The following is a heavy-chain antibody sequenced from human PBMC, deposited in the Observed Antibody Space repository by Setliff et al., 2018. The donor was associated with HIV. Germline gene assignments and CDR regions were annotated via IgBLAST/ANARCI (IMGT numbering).Heavy chain of an antibody. CDR3: ARDGRFASGAKFDAFDI. CDR2: ISSSGDHT. Sequence: GGSLRLSCLASGFTFSSYSMNWVRQAPGKGLEWVSYISSSGDHTLYADSVKGRFTISRDNAKNSLYLQMNSLRAEDTAVYYCARDGRFASGAKFDAFDIWGQGTMVTVSS. D-gene: IGHD3-16*01. J-gene: IGHJ3*02. V-gene: IGHV3-21*05. CDR1: GFTFSSYS.